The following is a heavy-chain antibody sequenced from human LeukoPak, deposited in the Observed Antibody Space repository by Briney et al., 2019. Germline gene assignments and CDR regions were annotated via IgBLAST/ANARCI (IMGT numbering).Heavy chain of an antibody. D-gene: IGHD3-22*01. Sequence: PGESRQISCKGSGYSFTSYWIGWVRQMPGKGLEWMGIIYPGASNTRYSPSFQGQVTISADKSISTAYLQWSSLKASDTAMYYCARLYYYDSSGQNFDYWGQGTLVTVSS. V-gene: IGHV5-51*01. J-gene: IGHJ4*02. CDR2: IYPGASNT. CDR3: ARLYYYDSSGQNFDY. CDR1: GYSFTSYW.